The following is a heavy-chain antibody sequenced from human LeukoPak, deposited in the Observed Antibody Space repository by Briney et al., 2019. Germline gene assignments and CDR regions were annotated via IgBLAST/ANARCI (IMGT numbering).Heavy chain of an antibody. CDR3: ARGFGDWGLSWFDP. D-gene: IGHD3-10*01. J-gene: IGHJ5*02. CDR2: IYYSGST. Sequence: SETLSLTCTVSGGSISSYYWRWIRQPPGKGLEWIGYIYYSGSTNCNPSLKSRGTISVDTSKNQFSLKLSSVTAADTAVYYCARGFGDWGLSWFDPWGQGTLVTVSS. V-gene: IGHV4-59*01. CDR1: GGSISSYY.